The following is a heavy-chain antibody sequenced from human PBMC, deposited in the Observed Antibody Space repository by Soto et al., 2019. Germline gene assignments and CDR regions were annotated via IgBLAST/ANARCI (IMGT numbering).Heavy chain of an antibody. CDR2: IRPDGSET. Sequence: GVSLKLSCAGPEFSLVDFWMTGVGQGPGKGLEWVANIRPDGSETYYVDSVKGRFTVSRDNAKNALYLQMNSLRTEDTAVYYCTKGHYNDPLGGQGT. J-gene: IGHJ4*02. CDR3: TKGHYNDPL. V-gene: IGHV3-7*01. D-gene: IGHD4-4*01. CDR1: EFSLVDFW.